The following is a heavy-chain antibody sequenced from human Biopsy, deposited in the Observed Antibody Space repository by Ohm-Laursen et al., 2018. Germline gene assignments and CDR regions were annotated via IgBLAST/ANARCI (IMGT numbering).Heavy chain of an antibody. CDR3: ATKLTGYFHH. V-gene: IGHV1-69*13. D-gene: IGHD3-9*01. J-gene: IGHJ1*01. CDR1: GGTFSNYG. CDR2: NIPILGTG. Sequence: VKISCKVPGGTFSNYGVNWVRQAPGQGLEWLGGNIPILGTGNYAQKFQDRVTVAADTSTSTATMELRSLRSDDTAVYYCATKLTGYFHHWGQGTLVIVSS.